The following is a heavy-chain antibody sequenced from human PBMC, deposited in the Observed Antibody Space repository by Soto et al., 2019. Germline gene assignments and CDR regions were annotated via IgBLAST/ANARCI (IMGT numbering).Heavy chain of an antibody. CDR1: GLTVSTNP. CDR3: AREGSGH. V-gene: IGHV3-66*01. J-gene: IGHJ4*02. Sequence: EVQLVESGGGLVQPGGSLRLSCAASGLTVSTNPMSWVRQAPGKGVEWVSVIYTGGGTHYADSVKGRFTISRANSKNTVNLQMNSLTSEDAAVYYCAREGSGHWGQGTLVTVSS. CDR2: IYTGGGT.